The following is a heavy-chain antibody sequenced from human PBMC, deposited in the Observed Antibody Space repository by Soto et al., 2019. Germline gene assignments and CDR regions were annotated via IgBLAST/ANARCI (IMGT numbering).Heavy chain of an antibody. CDR2: ISWNSAFI. CDR1: GFTFDDYA. V-gene: IGHV3-9*01. D-gene: IGHD3-3*01. Sequence: GGSLRLSCAASGFTFDDYAMHWVRHAPGKGLEWVSGISWNSAFIGYGDSVRGRFTVSRDNARDSVYLEMNNLRPDDTAFYYCAEDTSNSGWFLDLQHWGQGTLVTVSS. CDR3: AEDTSNSGWFLDLQH. J-gene: IGHJ1*01.